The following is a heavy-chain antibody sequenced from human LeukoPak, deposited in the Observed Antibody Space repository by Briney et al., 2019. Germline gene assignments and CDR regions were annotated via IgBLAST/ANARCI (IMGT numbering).Heavy chain of an antibody. Sequence: GESLKISCKGSGYGFTSYWIGWVRQMPGKGLEWMGIIYPGDSDTRYSPSFQGQVTISADKSISTAYLQWSSLKASDTAMYYCARGRGVSSGWYANWFDPWGQGTLVTVSS. CDR3: ARGRGVSSGWYANWFDP. CDR1: GYGFTSYW. CDR2: IYPGDSDT. V-gene: IGHV5-51*01. D-gene: IGHD6-19*01. J-gene: IGHJ5*02.